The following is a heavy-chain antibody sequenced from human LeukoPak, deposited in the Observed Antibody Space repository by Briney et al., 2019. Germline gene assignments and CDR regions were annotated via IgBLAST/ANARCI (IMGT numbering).Heavy chain of an antibody. CDR1: GFTVSSNF. Sequence: GGSLRLSCAASGFTVSSNFMSWVRQALGKGLEWVSAISGSGGSTYYADSVKGRFTISRDNSKNTLYLQMNSLRAEDTAVYYCARDRGKGTALGGMDVWGQGTTVTVSS. CDR2: ISGSGGST. CDR3: ARDRGKGTALGGMDV. D-gene: IGHD3-10*01. J-gene: IGHJ6*02. V-gene: IGHV3-23*01.